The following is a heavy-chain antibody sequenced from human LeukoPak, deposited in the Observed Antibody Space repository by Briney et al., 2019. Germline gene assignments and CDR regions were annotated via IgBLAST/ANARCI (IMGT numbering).Heavy chain of an antibody. CDR2: IYYSGST. CDR3: ARDPLSPGWFDP. Sequence: PSETLSLTCTVSGGSISSYYWSWIRQPPGKGLEWIGYIYYSGSTNYNPSLRSRVTISVDTSKNQFSLKLSSVTAADTAVYYCARDPLSPGWFDPWGQGTLVTVSS. D-gene: IGHD3-3*02. J-gene: IGHJ5*02. V-gene: IGHV4-59*01. CDR1: GGSISSYY.